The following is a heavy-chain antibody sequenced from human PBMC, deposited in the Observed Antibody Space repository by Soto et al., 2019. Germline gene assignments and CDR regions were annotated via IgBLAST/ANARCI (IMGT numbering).Heavy chain of an antibody. CDR1: GFTFSSYG. D-gene: IGHD3-22*01. J-gene: IGHJ3*02. Sequence: TGGSLRLSCAASGFTFSSYGMHWVRQAPGKGLEWVAVIWYDGSNKYYADSVKGRFTISRDNSKNTLYLQMNSLRAEDTAVYYCAREFFYYDSSGYYGWHAFDIWGQGTMVTVSS. CDR3: AREFFYYDSSGYYGWHAFDI. V-gene: IGHV3-33*01. CDR2: IWYDGSNK.